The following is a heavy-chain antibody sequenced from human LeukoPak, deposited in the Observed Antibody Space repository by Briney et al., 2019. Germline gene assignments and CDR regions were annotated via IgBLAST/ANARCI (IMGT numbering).Heavy chain of an antibody. CDR3: ARWGSVGYSGYDLLDS. V-gene: IGHV3-66*01. CDR2: IYSGGGT. D-gene: IGHD5-12*01. J-gene: IGHJ4*02. Sequence: PGGSLRLSCAASGFTVSSNYMSWVRQAPGQGLEWVSVIYSGGGTFYADSVKGRFTISRDNSKNTLYLQMNSLRAEDTAVYYCARWGSVGYSGYDLLDSWGQGTLVTVSS. CDR1: GFTVSSNY.